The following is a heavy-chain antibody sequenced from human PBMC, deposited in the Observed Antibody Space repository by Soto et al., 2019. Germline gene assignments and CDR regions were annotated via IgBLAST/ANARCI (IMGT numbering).Heavy chain of an antibody. CDR2: INAGNGNT. CDR3: ARVPHHYDSSGYYYFDY. CDR1: GYTFTSYA. D-gene: IGHD3-22*01. Sequence: ASVKVSCEASGYTFTSYAMHWVRQAPGQRLEWMGWINAGNGNTKYSQKFQGRVTITRDTSASTAYMELSSLRSEDTAVYYCARVPHHYDSSGYYYFDYWGQGTLVTVS. J-gene: IGHJ4*02. V-gene: IGHV1-3*01.